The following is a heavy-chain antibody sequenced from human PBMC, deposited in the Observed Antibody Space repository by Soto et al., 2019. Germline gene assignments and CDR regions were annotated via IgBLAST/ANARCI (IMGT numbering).Heavy chain of an antibody. CDR1: GGTFSSYA. CDR3: ARAYGDITMRYYYYGMDV. V-gene: IGHV1-69*06. D-gene: IGHD3-22*01. Sequence: SVKGSCKASGGTFSSYAISWVRQAPGQGLEWMGGIIPIFGTANYAQKFQGRVTITADKSTSTAYMELSSLRYEDTAVYYCARAYGDITMRYYYYGMDVWGQGTTVTVSS. J-gene: IGHJ6*02. CDR2: IIPIFGTA.